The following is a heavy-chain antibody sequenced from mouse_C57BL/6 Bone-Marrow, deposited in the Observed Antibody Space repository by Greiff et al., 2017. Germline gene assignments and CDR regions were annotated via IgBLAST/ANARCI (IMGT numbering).Heavy chain of an antibody. D-gene: IGHD1-1*01. J-gene: IGHJ2*01. CDR2: IHPNSGST. Sequence: QVQLQQPGAELVKPGASVKLSCKASGYTFTSYWMHWVKQRPGQGLEWIGMIHPNSGSTNYNEKVKSKATLTVDKSSSTAYMQLSSLTSEDSAVYYCARRYYGSYFDYWGQGTTLTVSS. CDR3: ARRYYGSYFDY. CDR1: GYTFTSYW. V-gene: IGHV1-64*01.